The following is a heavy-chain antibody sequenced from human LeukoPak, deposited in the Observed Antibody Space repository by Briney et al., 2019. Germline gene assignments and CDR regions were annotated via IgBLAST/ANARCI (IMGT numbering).Heavy chain of an antibody. CDR3: ARGVGTMVVTYHFDY. Sequence: GESLKISCKGSGYSFTSYWIGWVRQMPGKGLEWMGIIYPGDSDTRYSPSFQGQVTISADKSISTAYLQWSSLKASDTAMYYCARGVGTMVVTYHFDYWGQGTLVTVSS. CDR2: IYPGDSDT. CDR1: GYSFTSYW. D-gene: IGHD4-23*01. V-gene: IGHV5-51*01. J-gene: IGHJ4*02.